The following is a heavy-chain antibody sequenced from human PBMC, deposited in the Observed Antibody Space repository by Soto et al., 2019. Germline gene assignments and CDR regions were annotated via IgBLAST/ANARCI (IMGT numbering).Heavy chain of an antibody. Sequence: SETLSPTCTVSGGSVTNSSYYWGWIRQSPGKGLEWIGSVYYRGRSYSKSSVKSRVTISVDTSKNQFSLNLNSVTASDTAVYFCVCQRTNGINQAYFHYWVPAALVTVSS. CDR1: GGSVTNSSYY. CDR2: VYYRGRS. J-gene: IGHJ4*02. CDR3: VCQRTNGINQAYFHY. V-gene: IGHV4-39*01. D-gene: IGHD2-8*01.